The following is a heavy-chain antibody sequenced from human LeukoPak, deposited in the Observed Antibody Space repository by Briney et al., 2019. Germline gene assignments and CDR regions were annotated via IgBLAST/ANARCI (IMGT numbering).Heavy chain of an antibody. Sequence: GGSLRLSCAASGFTFSSYAMSWVRRAPGKGLEWVSAISGSGGSTYYADSVKGRFTISRDNSKNTLYLQMNSLRAEDTAVYYCAKVGAVAGAFDIWGQGTMVTVSS. V-gene: IGHV3-23*01. D-gene: IGHD6-19*01. CDR3: AKVGAVAGAFDI. CDR1: GFTFSSYA. CDR2: ISGSGGST. J-gene: IGHJ3*02.